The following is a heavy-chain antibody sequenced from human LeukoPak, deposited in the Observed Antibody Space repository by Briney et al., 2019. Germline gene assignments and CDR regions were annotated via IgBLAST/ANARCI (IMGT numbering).Heavy chain of an antibody. CDR2: INHSGST. CDR3: AREGVEMATIGSFDY. J-gene: IGHJ4*02. Sequence: SETPSLTCAVYGGSFSGYYWSWIRQPPGKGLEWIGEINHSGSTNYNPSLKSRVTISVDTSKNQFSLKLSSVTAADTAVYYCAREGVEMATIGSFDYWGQGTLVTVSS. D-gene: IGHD5-24*01. CDR1: GGSFSGYY. V-gene: IGHV4-34*01.